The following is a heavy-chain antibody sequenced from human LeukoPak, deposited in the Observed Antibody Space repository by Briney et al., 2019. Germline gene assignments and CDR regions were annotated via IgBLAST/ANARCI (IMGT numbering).Heavy chain of an antibody. Sequence: PGGSLRLPCAASGLTFSTYAFNWVRQAPGKGLEWVSAISGGGGSTYYADSVKGRFTVSRDNSKNTLFLQMNSLRADDTAVYYCAKIQYGSGSYYRHFYYYGMDVWGQGTTVTVSS. CDR1: GLTFSTYA. J-gene: IGHJ6*02. CDR3: AKIQYGSGSYYRHFYYYGMDV. V-gene: IGHV3-23*01. CDR2: ISGGGGST. D-gene: IGHD3-10*01.